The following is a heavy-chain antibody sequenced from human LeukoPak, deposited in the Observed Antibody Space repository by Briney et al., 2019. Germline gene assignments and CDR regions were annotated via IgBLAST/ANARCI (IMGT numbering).Heavy chain of an antibody. V-gene: IGHV3-7*01. CDR1: GFIFCSYW. D-gene: IGHD2-15*01. J-gene: IGHJ4*02. Sequence: GGSLRLSCAASGFIFCSYWMIWVRQAPGKGLEGVANIKQDGSEKYCVDSVECRFTSSRDNAENSLYLQMNRLRAEDTAVYYCARESVEYYFDYWGQGTLVTVSS. CDR2: IKQDGSEK. CDR3: ARESVEYYFDY.